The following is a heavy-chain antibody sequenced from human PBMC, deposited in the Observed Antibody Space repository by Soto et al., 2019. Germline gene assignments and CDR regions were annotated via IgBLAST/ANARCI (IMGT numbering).Heavy chain of an antibody. Sequence: EVQVLESGGGFVQPGGSLRLSCAASEFTFSSYAMSWVRQAPGKGLEWVSSISGSGRSTYYADSVKGRFTVSRDNSKNTLYLKMSSLRAEDTAVDYCAQGGFSSSEPRFDCLGQGTLVTVSA. D-gene: IGHD6-19*01. CDR3: AQGGFSSSEPRFDC. CDR1: EFTFSSYA. J-gene: IGHJ4*02. CDR2: ISGSGRST. V-gene: IGHV3-23*01.